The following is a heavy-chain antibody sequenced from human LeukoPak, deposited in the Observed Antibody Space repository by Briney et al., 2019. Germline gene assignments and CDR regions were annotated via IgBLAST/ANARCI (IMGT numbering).Heavy chain of an antibody. CDR1: GGSISSGDYY. CDR2: IYYSGSI. V-gene: IGHV4-31*03. J-gene: IGHJ6*02. CDR3: ARAPNFTIFGVVIPDYYYGMDV. D-gene: IGHD3-3*01. Sequence: SETLSLTCTVSGGSISSGDYYWSWIRQLPGKGLEWIGYIYYSGSIYYNPSLKSRVTISVDTSKNQFSLKLSSVTAADTAVYYCARAPNFTIFGVVIPDYYYGMDVWGQGTTVTVSS.